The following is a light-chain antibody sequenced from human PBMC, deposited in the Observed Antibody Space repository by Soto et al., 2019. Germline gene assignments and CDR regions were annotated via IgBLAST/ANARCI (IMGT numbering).Light chain of an antibody. CDR1: SNDVGGYKY. Sequence: QSALTQPASVSGAPGQSITISCTGTSNDVGGYKYVSWYQQRPGTAPKLIMFEVNNRPSGVSDRFSGSRSANTASLTISGLQAQDEADYYCSSYSSNNILSYVFGTGTKVTDL. J-gene: IGLJ1*01. CDR3: SSYSSNNILSYV. CDR2: EVN. V-gene: IGLV2-14*03.